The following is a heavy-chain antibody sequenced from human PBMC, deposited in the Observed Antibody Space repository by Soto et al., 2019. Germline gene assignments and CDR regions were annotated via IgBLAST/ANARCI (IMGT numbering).Heavy chain of an antibody. CDR2: MNGNSGNT. Sequence: QVQLVQSGAEVKKPGASVRVSCKASGYTFASYDINWVRQSAGQGPERMGWMNGNSGNTGYAQKFQGRVTMTRDSSRSTAYMEIRSLRSEDTAVYFCSRSPRRVTVFGVATPTYHYAMDVWGQGTRVTVSS. J-gene: IGHJ6*02. D-gene: IGHD3-3*01. CDR3: SRSPRRVTVFGVATPTYHYAMDV. CDR1: GYTFASYD. V-gene: IGHV1-8*01.